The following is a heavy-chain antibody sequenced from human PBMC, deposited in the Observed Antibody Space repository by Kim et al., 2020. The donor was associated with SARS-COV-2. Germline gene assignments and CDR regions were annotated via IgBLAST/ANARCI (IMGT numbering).Heavy chain of an antibody. Sequence: GGSLRLSCAASGFTFSSFAMTWVRQAPGKGLEWVSILSDSGGDTFYADSVKGRFTISRDNAKNTLYLHMNSLRAEDTAVYYCAKKGIPAGGQWYFDLWGRGTLVTVSS. D-gene: IGHD6-13*01. J-gene: IGHJ2*01. CDR3: AKKGIPAGGQWYFDL. V-gene: IGHV3-23*01. CDR2: LSDSGGDT. CDR1: GFTFSSFA.